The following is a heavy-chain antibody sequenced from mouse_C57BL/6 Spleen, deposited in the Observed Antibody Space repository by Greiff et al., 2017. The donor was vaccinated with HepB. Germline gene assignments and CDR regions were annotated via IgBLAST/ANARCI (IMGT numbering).Heavy chain of an antibody. J-gene: IGHJ2*01. V-gene: IGHV14-4*01. D-gene: IGHD2-1*01. Sequence: VQLQQSGAELVRPGASVKLSCTASGFNIKDDYMHWVKQRPEQGLEWIGWIDPENGDTEYAAKFQGKATITADTSSNTAYLQLSNLTSEDTAVYYCTRPIYYGNYDYWGQGTTLTVSS. CDR2: IDPENGDT. CDR1: GFNIKDDY. CDR3: TRPIYYGNYDY.